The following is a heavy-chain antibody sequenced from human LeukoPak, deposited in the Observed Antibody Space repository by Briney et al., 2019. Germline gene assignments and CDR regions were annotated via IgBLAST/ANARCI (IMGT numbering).Heavy chain of an antibody. J-gene: IGHJ4*02. V-gene: IGHV1-18*01. D-gene: IGHD3-3*02. CDR1: GYIFSNYG. CDR3: ARDSLLGAPYTDY. CDR2: ISDHNGNP. Sequence: ASVKVSCKASGYIFSNYGISWARQAPGQGLEWMCWISDHNGNPNYAQTFEGRATMTTDASTSTAYMELTSLTSDDTAVYYCARDSLLGAPYTDYWGQGTLVTVSS.